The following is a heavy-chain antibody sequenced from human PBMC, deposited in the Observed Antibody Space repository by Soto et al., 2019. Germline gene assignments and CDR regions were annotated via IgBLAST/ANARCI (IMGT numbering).Heavy chain of an antibody. D-gene: IGHD1-7*01. V-gene: IGHV5-51*01. J-gene: IGHJ6*02. CDR3: ATQINRTHEESYYYGMDV. CDR1: GYSFTSYW. CDR2: IYPGDSDT. Sequence: GESLKISCKGSGYSFTSYWIGWVRQMPGEGLEWMGIIYPGDSDTRYSPSFQGQVTISADKSISTAYLQWSSLKASDTAMYYCATQINRTHEESYYYGMDVWGQGTTVTVSS.